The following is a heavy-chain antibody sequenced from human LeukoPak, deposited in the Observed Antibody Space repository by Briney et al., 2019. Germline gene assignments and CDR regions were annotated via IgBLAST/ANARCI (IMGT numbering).Heavy chain of an antibody. J-gene: IGHJ4*02. V-gene: IGHV3-48*01. D-gene: IGHD3-22*01. CDR2: ISSSSSTI. Sequence: PGGSLRLSCAASGFTFSSYSMNWVRQAPGKGLEWVSYISSSSSTIYYADSVKGRFTISRDNAKNSLYLKMNSLRAEDTAVYYCARGKDDYYDSSGYYELDYWGQGTLVTVSS. CDR1: GFTFSSYS. CDR3: ARGKDDYYDSSGYYELDY.